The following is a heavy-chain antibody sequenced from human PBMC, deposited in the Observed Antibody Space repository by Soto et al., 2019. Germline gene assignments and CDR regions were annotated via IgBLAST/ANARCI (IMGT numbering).Heavy chain of an antibody. CDR2: ISGSGSSI. Sequence: PWVSLRLSCAVSGFTFSDYSMNWVRQDPGKGLEWVSYISGSGSSIYYADSVKGRFTISRDTAKKSLYLQMNSLRAEDTALYYCARAECTSCYGFRHWGQGTLVTVSS. CDR1: GFTFSDYS. CDR3: ARAECTSCYGFRH. V-gene: IGHV3-48*01. D-gene: IGHD2-2*01. J-gene: IGHJ1*01.